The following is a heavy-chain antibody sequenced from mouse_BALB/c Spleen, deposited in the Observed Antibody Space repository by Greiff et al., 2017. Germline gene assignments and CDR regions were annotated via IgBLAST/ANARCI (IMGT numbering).Heavy chain of an antibody. V-gene: IGHV2-9-2*01. CDR3: VRADSSGSFAY. CDR2: IWTGGGT. Sequence: VKLVESGPGLVAPSQSLSITCTVSGFSLTSYDISWIRQPPGKGLEWLGVIWTGGGTNYNSAFMSRLSISKDNSKSQVFLKMNSLQTDDTAIYYCVRADSSGSFAYWGQGTLVTVSA. D-gene: IGHD3-2*01. J-gene: IGHJ3*01. CDR1: GFSLTSYD.